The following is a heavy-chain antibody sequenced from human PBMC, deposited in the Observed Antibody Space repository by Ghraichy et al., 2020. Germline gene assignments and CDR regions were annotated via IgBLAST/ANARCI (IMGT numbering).Heavy chain of an antibody. CDR3: ARLKAYYDFWSGYYKFRQSDAFDI. CDR2: INHSGST. CDR1: GGSFSGYY. J-gene: IGHJ3*02. D-gene: IGHD3-3*01. Sequence: SETPSLTCAVYGGSFSGYYWSWIRQPPGKGLEWIGEINHSGSTNYNPSLKSRVTISVDTSKNQFSLKLSSVTAADTAVYYCARLKAYYDFWSGYYKFRQSDAFDIWGQGTMVTVSS. V-gene: IGHV4-34*01.